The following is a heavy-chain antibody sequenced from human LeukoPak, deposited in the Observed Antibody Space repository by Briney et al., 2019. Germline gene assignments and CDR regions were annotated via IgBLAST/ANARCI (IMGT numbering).Heavy chain of an antibody. D-gene: IGHD3-22*01. Sequence: GGSLRLSCAASGLTLSNYWMTWVRQAPGIGLEWVANINQDGSEKNYVDSVKGRFTISRDNAKNSLYLEMNSLRAEDMGVYYCARDSRGYPYWGQGTLVTVSS. J-gene: IGHJ4*02. CDR1: GLTLSNYW. V-gene: IGHV3-7*05. CDR2: INQDGSEK. CDR3: ARDSRGYPY.